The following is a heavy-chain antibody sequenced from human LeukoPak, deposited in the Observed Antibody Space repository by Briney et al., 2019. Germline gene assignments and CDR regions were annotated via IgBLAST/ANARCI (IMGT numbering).Heavy chain of an antibody. D-gene: IGHD3-10*01. J-gene: IGHJ4*02. V-gene: IGHV1-18*04. CDR2: ISAYNGYT. Sequence: ASVKVSCKASGYTFTGYYMHWVRQAPGQGLEWMGWISAYNGYTNYTQSLQGRVTMTTDTSTSTAYMELRSLRSDDTAVYYCAIDYRDVLLWFGELSKWGQGTLVTV. CDR1: GYTFTGYY. CDR3: AIDYRDVLLWFGELSK.